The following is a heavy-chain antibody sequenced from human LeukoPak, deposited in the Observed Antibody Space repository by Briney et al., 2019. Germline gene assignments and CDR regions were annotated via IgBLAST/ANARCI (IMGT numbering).Heavy chain of an antibody. CDR1: GGSISSYY. J-gene: IGHJ2*01. CDR2: IYYSGSI. D-gene: IGHD3-10*01. CDR3: ARGGLTMVRGLYWYFDL. V-gene: IGHV4-59*08. Sequence: SETLSLTCTVSGGSISSYYWSWIRQPPGKGLEWIGYIYYSGSINYNPSLKSRVTISVDTSKNQFSLKLSSVTAADTAVYYRARGGLTMVRGLYWYFDLWGRGTLVTVSS.